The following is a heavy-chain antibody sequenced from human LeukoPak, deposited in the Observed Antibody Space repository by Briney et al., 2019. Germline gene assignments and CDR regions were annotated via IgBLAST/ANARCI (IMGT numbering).Heavy chain of an antibody. V-gene: IGHV3-20*04. CDR1: GFTFDDYG. CDR3: ARVPQYSSHNDY. D-gene: IGHD6-13*01. Sequence: GGSLRLSCAASGFTFDDYGMSWVRQAPGKGLEWVSGINWNGGSTGYADSVKGRFTISRDNAKNSLYLQMNSLRAEDTAVYFCARVPQYSSHNDYWGQGTLVTVSS. CDR2: INWNGGST. J-gene: IGHJ4*02.